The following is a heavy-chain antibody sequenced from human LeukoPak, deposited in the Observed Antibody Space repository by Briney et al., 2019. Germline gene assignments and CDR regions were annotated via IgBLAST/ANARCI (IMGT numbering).Heavy chain of an antibody. V-gene: IGHV3-53*01. CDR3: ARSDDFFPYYFDY. D-gene: IGHD3-3*01. Sequence: PGGSLRLSCAASGFTFSSYSMNWVRQAPGKGLEWVSVIYSGGSTYYADSVKGRFTISRDNSKNTLYLQMNSLRAEDTAVYYCARSDDFFPYYFDYWGQGTLVTVSS. CDR1: GFTFSSYS. CDR2: IYSGGST. J-gene: IGHJ4*02.